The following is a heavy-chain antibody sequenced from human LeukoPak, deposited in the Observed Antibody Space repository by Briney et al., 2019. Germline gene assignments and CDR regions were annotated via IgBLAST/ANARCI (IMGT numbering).Heavy chain of an antibody. CDR3: ARDLNYYDSSGYLY. CDR1: GFTFSSYV. Sequence: GGSLRLSCATSGFTFSSYVMHWVRQAPGKGLGWVALISYDGDNKYYADSVKGQFTISRDFSKNTLYLQMNSLRAEDTAVYYCARDLNYYDSSGYLYWGQGTLVTVSS. CDR2: ISYDGDNK. J-gene: IGHJ4*02. V-gene: IGHV3-30*07. D-gene: IGHD3-22*01.